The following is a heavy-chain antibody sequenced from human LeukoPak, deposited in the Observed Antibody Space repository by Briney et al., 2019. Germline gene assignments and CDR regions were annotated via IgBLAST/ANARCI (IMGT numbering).Heavy chain of an antibody. CDR3: ARGAQIAVVGSHVDY. Sequence: ASVKVSCTASGYTFTSYAIHWVRQAPGQGLEWMGIINPVDGSTTYTQRFQGRVTMTRDTSASTVYMELRSLRFEDTAVYYCARGAQIAVVGSHVDYWGQGSLVTVSS. CDR2: INPVDGST. D-gene: IGHD6-13*01. V-gene: IGHV1-46*01. J-gene: IGHJ4*02. CDR1: GYTFTSYA.